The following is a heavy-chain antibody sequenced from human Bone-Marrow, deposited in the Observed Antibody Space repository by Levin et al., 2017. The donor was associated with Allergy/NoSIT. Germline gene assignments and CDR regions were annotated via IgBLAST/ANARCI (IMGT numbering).Heavy chain of an antibody. Sequence: SQTLSLTCTVSGGSISSSSYYWGWIRQPPGKGLEWIGSIYYSGSTYYNPSLKSRVTISVDTSKNQFSLKLSSVTAADTAVYYCARHTDCSSTSCYYYYGMDVWGQGTTVTVSS. CDR3: ARHTDCSSTSCYYYYGMDV. CDR1: GGSISSSSYY. V-gene: IGHV4-39*01. D-gene: IGHD2-2*01. J-gene: IGHJ6*02. CDR2: IYYSGST.